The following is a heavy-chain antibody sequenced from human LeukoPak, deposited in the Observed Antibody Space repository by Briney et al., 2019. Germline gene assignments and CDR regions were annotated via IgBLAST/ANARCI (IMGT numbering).Heavy chain of an antibody. Sequence: NPGGSLRLSCAASGFTFSSYGMHWVRQAPGKGLEWVAVISHDGSNKYYADSVKGRFTISRDNSKNTLYLQMNSLRTEDTAVYYCAKEDYFGSGSYLGYWGQGTLVTVFS. V-gene: IGHV3-30*18. CDR1: GFTFSSYG. J-gene: IGHJ4*02. CDR3: AKEDYFGSGSYLGY. CDR2: ISHDGSNK. D-gene: IGHD3-10*01.